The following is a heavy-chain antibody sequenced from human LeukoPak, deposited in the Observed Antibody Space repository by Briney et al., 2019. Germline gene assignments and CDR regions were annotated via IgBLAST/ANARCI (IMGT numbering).Heavy chain of an antibody. CDR3: AKDLMRDRWFGES. CDR2: VRFDGYEK. CDR1: EFTFMTSW. J-gene: IGHJ5*02. D-gene: IGHD3-10*01. Sequence: PGGSLRLSCVASEFTFMTSWMSWVRQAPGKGLEWVAFVRFDGYEKYYADSVKGRFTISKDTPKNTLYLQMNSLTAEDTAVYYCAKDLMRDRWFGESWGQGTLVTVSS. V-gene: IGHV3-30*02.